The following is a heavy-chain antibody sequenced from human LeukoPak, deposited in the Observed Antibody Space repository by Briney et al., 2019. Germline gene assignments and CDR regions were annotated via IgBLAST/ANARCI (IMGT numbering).Heavy chain of an antibody. V-gene: IGHV3-48*01. D-gene: IGHD2-2*01. J-gene: IGHJ4*02. CDR3: AKGVGYCSSTSCSRFDY. Sequence: PGGSLRLSCAASGFTFSSYSMNWVRQAPGKGLEWVSYISSSSSTIYYADSVKGRFTISRDNSKNTLYLQMNSLRAEDTAVYYCAKGVGYCSSTSCSRFDYWGQGTLVTVSS. CDR2: ISSSSSTI. CDR1: GFTFSSYS.